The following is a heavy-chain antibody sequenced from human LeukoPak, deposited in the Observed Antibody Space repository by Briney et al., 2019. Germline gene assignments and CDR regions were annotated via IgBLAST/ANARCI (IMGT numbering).Heavy chain of an antibody. Sequence: AGSLGLSCAPTGFTISGIGMTWGREIPGKRLEWVASIKDDGRQKYYVDSVKGRFTVSRDNAKSSAYLQMDSLRVEDTALYYCARDASRGFDTWGQGTLVTVSS. CDR1: GFTISGIG. V-gene: IGHV3-7*01. D-gene: IGHD5-24*01. J-gene: IGHJ4*02. CDR2: IKDDGRQK. CDR3: ARDASRGFDT.